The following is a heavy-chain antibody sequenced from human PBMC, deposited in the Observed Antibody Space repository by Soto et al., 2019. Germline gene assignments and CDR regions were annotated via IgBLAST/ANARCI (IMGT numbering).Heavy chain of an antibody. D-gene: IGHD3-3*01. CDR1: GGTFSSYA. Sequence: ASVKVSCKASGGTFSSYAISWVRQAPGQGLEWMGWINAGNGNTKYSQKFQGRVTITRDTSASTAYMELSSLRSEDTAVYYCARAVTTIFGVVAYNWSDPWGQGPLVTVSS. V-gene: IGHV1-3*01. CDR3: ARAVTTIFGVVAYNWSDP. CDR2: INAGNGNT. J-gene: IGHJ5*02.